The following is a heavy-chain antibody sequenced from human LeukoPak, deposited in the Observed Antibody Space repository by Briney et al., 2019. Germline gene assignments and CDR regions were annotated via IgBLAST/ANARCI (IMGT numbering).Heavy chain of an antibody. Sequence: GGSLRLSCAASGFTFSRYTMIWVRQVPGKGLEWVSVIYSGGSTYYADSVKGRFTISRDNSKNTLYLQMNSLRAEDTAVYYCARDRLTYYYDSSGYYSGAFFDYWGQGTLVTVSS. J-gene: IGHJ4*02. V-gene: IGHV3-66*01. CDR3: ARDRLTYYYDSSGYYSGAFFDY. CDR1: GFTFSRYT. D-gene: IGHD3-22*01. CDR2: IYSGGST.